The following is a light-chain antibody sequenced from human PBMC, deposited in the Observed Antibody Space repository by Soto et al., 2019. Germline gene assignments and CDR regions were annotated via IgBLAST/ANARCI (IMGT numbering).Light chain of an antibody. Sequence: EIVLTQSPGTLSLSPGERATLSCRASQSVSSSFLAWYQQRPGQAPRLLVYGASSRATDIPDRFSGSGSGTDFNLTISRLEPEDFAVYYCQQYGSSPPATFGQGTKLEIK. CDR2: GAS. J-gene: IGKJ2*01. V-gene: IGKV3-20*01. CDR3: QQYGSSPPAT. CDR1: QSVSSSF.